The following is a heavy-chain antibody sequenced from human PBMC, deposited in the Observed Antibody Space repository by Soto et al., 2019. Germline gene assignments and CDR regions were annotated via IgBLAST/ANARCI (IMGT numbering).Heavy chain of an antibody. CDR2: ISYDGSNK. J-gene: IGHJ4*01. CDR3: ASPITMVRGVNVRGDY. Sequence: QVQLVESGGGVVQPGRSLRLSCAASGFTFSSYAMHWVRQAPGKGLEWVAVISYDGSNKYYADSVKGRFTISRDNSKNTLYLQMNSLRAEDTAVYYCASPITMVRGVNVRGDYWGQGTLVTVSS. D-gene: IGHD3-10*01. V-gene: IGHV3-30-3*01. CDR1: GFTFSSYA.